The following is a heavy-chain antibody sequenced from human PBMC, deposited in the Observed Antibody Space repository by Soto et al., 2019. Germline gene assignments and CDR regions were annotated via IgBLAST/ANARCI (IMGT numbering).Heavy chain of an antibody. J-gene: IGHJ2*01. CDR3: ARLIGFPVTTYHRASDL. D-gene: IGHD4-17*01. CDR2: MHYSGDS. V-gene: IGHV4-39*01. CDR1: GGSISSSSHY. Sequence: QLQLQESGPGVVKPSETLSLTCTVSGGSISSSSHYWDWIRQPPGKGLEWIGSMHYSGDSHYNPSLSSPVITPVATSKHQFTRKLSSVTAADTAVYYCARLIGFPVTTYHRASDLWGRGNLVTVSS.